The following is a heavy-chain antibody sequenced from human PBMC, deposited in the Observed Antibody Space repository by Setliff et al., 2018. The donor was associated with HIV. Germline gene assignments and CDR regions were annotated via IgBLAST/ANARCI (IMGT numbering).Heavy chain of an antibody. CDR2: INSDGSST. V-gene: IGHV3-74*01. Sequence: GGSLRLSCAASGFTFSSYWMHWVRQAPGKGLVWVSRINSDGSSTSDANSVKGRFTISRDNAKNTLYLQMTSLRAEDTAVYYCARDHGYYYYYMDVWGKGTTVTVSS. CDR1: GFTFSSYW. J-gene: IGHJ6*03. CDR3: ARDHGYYYYYMDV.